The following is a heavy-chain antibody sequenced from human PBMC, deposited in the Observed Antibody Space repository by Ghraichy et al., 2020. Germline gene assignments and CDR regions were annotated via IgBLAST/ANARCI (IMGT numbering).Heavy chain of an antibody. Sequence: SETLSLTCAVYGGSFRGYYWSWIRQSPGKGLEWIGEINHSGSTNYNPSLKSRVTISVDTSKNQFSLKLSSVTAADTAVYYCYSNTNCCAFDYWGQGTLVTVSS. CDR2: INHSGST. CDR3: YSNTNCCAFDY. V-gene: IGHV4-34*01. J-gene: IGHJ4*02. D-gene: IGHD2-2*01. CDR1: GGSFRGYY.